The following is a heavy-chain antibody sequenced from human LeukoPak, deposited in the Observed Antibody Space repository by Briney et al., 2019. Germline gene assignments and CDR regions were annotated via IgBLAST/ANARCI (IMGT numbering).Heavy chain of an antibody. V-gene: IGHV3-9*03. CDR1: GFTFDDYA. J-gene: IGHJ6*03. D-gene: IGHD3-10*01. Sequence: GGSLRLSCAASGFTFDDYAVHWVRQAPGKGLEWVSGISWNSGSIGYADSVKGRFTISRDNAKNSLYLQMNSLRAEGMALYYCAKASGRVYYYYMDVWGKGTTVTVSS. CDR3: AKASGRVYYYYMDV. CDR2: ISWNSGSI.